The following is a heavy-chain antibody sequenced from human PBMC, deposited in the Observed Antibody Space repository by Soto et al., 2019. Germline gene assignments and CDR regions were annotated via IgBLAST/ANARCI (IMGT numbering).Heavy chain of an antibody. CDR2: IYHSGST. J-gene: IGHJ6*02. V-gene: IGHV4-30-2*01. CDR3: ARVVGGYYYGMDV. Sequence: PSETLSLTCAVSGGSISSGGYSWSWIRHPPGKGLEWIGYIYHSGSTYYNPSLKSRVTISVDKSKNQFSLKLSSVTAADTAVYYCARVVGGYYYGMDVWGQGTTVTVSS. D-gene: IGHD2-2*01. CDR1: GGSISSGGYS.